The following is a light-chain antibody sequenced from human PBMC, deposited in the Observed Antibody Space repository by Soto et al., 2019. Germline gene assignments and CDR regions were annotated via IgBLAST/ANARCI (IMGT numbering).Light chain of an antibody. CDR1: QSVISNY. Sequence: EIVLTQSPGTLSLSPGERATLSCRASQSVISNYLAWYQQKPGQAPRLLIYGASSRATGIPDRFSGSGSGTDFTLTISGLEPEDFAVYYCQQYCSSSITFGQGTRLEIK. J-gene: IGKJ5*01. V-gene: IGKV3-20*01. CDR3: QQYCSSSIT. CDR2: GAS.